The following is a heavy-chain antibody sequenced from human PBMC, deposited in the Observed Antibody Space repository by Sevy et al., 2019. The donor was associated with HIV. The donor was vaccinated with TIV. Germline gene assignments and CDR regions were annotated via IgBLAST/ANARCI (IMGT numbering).Heavy chain of an antibody. J-gene: IGHJ4*02. Sequence: GGSLRLSCAASGFTFSDYYMSWIRQAPGKGLEWVSYISSSGSTIYYADSVKGRFTISRDNAKNSLYLQMNSLRAEDTAVYYCGSYPPYGYVWGSYHTVFDYWGQGTLVTVSS. V-gene: IGHV3-11*01. CDR3: GSYPPYGYVWGSYHTVFDY. CDR2: ISSSGSTI. D-gene: IGHD3-16*02. CDR1: GFTFSDYY.